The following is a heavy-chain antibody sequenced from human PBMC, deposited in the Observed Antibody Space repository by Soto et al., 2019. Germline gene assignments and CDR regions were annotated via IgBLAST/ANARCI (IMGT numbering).Heavy chain of an antibody. CDR1: GGSISSSSYY. CDR3: ARPSGGGASGSEGAFDI. Sequence: SETLSLTCTVSGGSISSSSYYWGWIRKPPGKGLEWIGSIYYSGSTYYNPSLKSRVTISVDTSKNQFSLKLSSVTAADTAVYYCARPSGGGASGSEGAFDIWGQGTMVTVS. CDR2: IYYSGST. V-gene: IGHV4-39*01. J-gene: IGHJ3*02. D-gene: IGHD1-26*01.